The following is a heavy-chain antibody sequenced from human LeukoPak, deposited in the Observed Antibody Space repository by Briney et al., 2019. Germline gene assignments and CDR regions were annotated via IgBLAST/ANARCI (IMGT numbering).Heavy chain of an antibody. CDR3: ARGRSGSYLT. J-gene: IGHJ4*02. Sequence: GESLKILRKGSGYSFTSYWIGRVRQMPGKGLEWMGMIYHGDSDTRYSPSFQGQVTISADKSISTAYLQWSSLKASDTAMYYCARGRSGSYLTWGQGTLVTVSS. CDR2: IYHGDSDT. D-gene: IGHD1-26*01. V-gene: IGHV5-51*01. CDR1: GYSFTSYW.